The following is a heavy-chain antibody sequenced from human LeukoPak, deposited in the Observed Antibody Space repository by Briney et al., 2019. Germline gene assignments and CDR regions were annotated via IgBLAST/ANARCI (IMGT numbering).Heavy chain of an antibody. CDR2: MYYSGST. V-gene: IGHV4-59*01. J-gene: IGHJ4*02. CDR1: GGFISSYY. CDR3: ASLYSGSYDTGSFDYFNY. Sequence: SETLSLTCTVSGGFISSYYWSWSRQPPGKGLEWIGYMYYSGSTNYNPSLKSRVTISVDTSKNQFSLKLSSVTAADTAVYYCASLYSGSYDTGSFDYFNYWGQGTLVTVSS. D-gene: IGHD1-26*01.